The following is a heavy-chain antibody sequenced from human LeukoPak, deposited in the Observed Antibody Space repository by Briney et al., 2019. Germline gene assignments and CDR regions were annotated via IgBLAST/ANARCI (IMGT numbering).Heavy chain of an antibody. CDR2: ISSSGSTI. CDR1: GFTFSDYY. CDR3: AYLGLSSDWNDVPGPQIDY. V-gene: IGHV3-11*01. J-gene: IGHJ4*02. Sequence: GGSLRLSCAASGFTFSDYYMSWIRQAPGKGLEWVSYISSSGSTIYYADSVRGRFTISRDYSTNTLYLQMSSLRAEDTAIYYCAYLGLSSDWNDVPGPQIDYWGQGTPVTVSS. D-gene: IGHD1-1*01.